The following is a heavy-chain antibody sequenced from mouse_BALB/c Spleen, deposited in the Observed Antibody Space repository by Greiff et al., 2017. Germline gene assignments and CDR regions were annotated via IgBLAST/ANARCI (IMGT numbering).Heavy chain of an antibody. V-gene: IGHV3-2*02. CDR1: GYSITSDYA. J-gene: IGHJ3*01. CDR2: ISYSGST. D-gene: IGHD3-3*01. CDR3: ARRDEGTWFAY. Sequence: EVQGVESGPGLVKPSQSLSLTCTVTGYSITSDYAWNWIRQFPGNKLEWMGYISYSGSTSYNPSLKSRISITRDTSKNQFFLQLNSVTTEDTATYYCARRDEGTWFAYWGQGTLVTVSA.